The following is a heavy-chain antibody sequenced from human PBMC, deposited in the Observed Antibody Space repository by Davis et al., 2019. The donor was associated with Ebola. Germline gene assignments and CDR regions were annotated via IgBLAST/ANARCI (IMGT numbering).Heavy chain of an antibody. CDR1: GYTFTGYY. CDR2: INPNSGGT. D-gene: IGHD2-15*01. CDR3: ARGYCSGGSCYWKNDAFDI. V-gene: IGHV1-2*02. Sequence: ASVKVSCKASGYTFTGYYMHWVRQAPGQGLEWMGWINPNSGGTNYAQKFQGRVTMTRDTSISTAYMELSRLRSDDTAVYYCARGYCSGGSCYWKNDAFDIWGQGTMVTVSS. J-gene: IGHJ3*02.